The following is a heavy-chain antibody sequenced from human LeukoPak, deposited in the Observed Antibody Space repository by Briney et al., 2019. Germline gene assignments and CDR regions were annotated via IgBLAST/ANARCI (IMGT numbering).Heavy chain of an antibody. V-gene: IGHV4-31*03. J-gene: IGHJ3*02. CDR2: ICYSGST. CDR1: GGSISSGGYY. Sequence: PSQTLSLTCTVSGGSISSGGYYWSWIRQHPGKGLEWIGYICYSGSTYYNPSLKSRVTISVDTSKKQFSLKLSSVTAADTGVYYCARDPRDSSGYYYGVTAFDIWGQGTMVTVSS. D-gene: IGHD3-22*01. CDR3: ARDPRDSSGYYYGVTAFDI.